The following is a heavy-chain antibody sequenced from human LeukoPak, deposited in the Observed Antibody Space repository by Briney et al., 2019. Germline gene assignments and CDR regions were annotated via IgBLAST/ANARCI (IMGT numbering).Heavy chain of an antibody. D-gene: IGHD3-10*01. CDR2: ISGSGSTM. CDR3: ARLVGYYGSGRYCFDS. J-gene: IGHJ4*02. CDR1: GFTFSSYE. Sequence: GGSLRLSCAASGFTFSSYEMNWVRQAPGKGLEWVSYISGSGSTMFYADSVKGRFTISRDNAKNSLYLQMNSLRAEDTAVYYCARLVGYYGSGRYCFDSWGQGTLVTVSS. V-gene: IGHV3-48*03.